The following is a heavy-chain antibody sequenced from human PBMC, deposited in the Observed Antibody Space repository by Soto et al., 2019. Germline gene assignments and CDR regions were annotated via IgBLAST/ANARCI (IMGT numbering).Heavy chain of an antibody. D-gene: IGHD3-9*01. CDR1: GFTFSSYS. J-gene: IGHJ4*02. V-gene: IGHV3-48*02. CDR3: ARDTYDILTGYHPFDY. CDR2: ISSSSSTI. Sequence: EVQLVESGGGLVQPGVSLRLSCAASGFTFSSYSMNWVRQAPGKGLEWVSYISSSSSTIYYADSVKGRFTISRDNAKNSLYLQMNSLRDEDTAVYYCARDTYDILTGYHPFDYWGQGTLVTVS.